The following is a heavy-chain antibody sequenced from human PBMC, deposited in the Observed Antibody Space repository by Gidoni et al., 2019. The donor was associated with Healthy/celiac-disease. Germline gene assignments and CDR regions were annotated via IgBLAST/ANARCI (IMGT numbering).Heavy chain of an antibody. CDR1: GYSISSGYY. Sequence: QVQLQESGPGLVKPSETLSLTCAVSGYSISSGYYWGWIRQPPGKGLEWIGSIYHSGSTYYNPSLKSRVTILVDTSKNQFSLKLSSVTAADTAVYYCARDRYSSGYPFDYWGQGTLVTVSS. CDR2: IYHSGST. CDR3: ARDRYSSGYPFDY. D-gene: IGHD6-19*01. J-gene: IGHJ4*02. V-gene: IGHV4-38-2*02.